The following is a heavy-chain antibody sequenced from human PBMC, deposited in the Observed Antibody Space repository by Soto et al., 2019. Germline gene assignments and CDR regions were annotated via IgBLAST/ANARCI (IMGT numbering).Heavy chain of an antibody. D-gene: IGHD6-19*01. CDR3: ARGGNSGWRYFDY. CDR1: GFTFSSYS. J-gene: IGHJ4*02. CDR2: ISSSSSTI. V-gene: IGHV3-48*02. Sequence: QPGGPLRLSCSASGFTFSSYSMNWVRQAPGKGLEWVSYISSSSSTIYYADSVKGRFTISRDNAKNSLYLQMNSLRDEDTAVYYCARGGNSGWRYFDYWGQGTLVTVSS.